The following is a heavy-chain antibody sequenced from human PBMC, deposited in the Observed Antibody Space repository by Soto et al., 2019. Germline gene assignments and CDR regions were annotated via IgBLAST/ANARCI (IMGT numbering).Heavy chain of an antibody. Sequence: QVQLVQSGAEVKKPGSSVKVSCKASGGTFSSYAISWVRQAPGQGLEWMGGIIPIFGTADYAQKFQGRVTITAEASTRTAYMELRSLRSEDTAVYYCASHYDSSGYYYRGLDYWGQGTLVTVSS. CDR2: IIPIFGTA. CDR1: GGTFSSYA. CDR3: ASHYDSSGYYYRGLDY. D-gene: IGHD3-22*01. J-gene: IGHJ4*02. V-gene: IGHV1-69*12.